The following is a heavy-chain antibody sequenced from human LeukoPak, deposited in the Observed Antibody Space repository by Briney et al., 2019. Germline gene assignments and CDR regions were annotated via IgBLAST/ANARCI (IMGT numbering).Heavy chain of an antibody. J-gene: IGHJ3*02. V-gene: IGHV4-4*07. D-gene: IGHD1-26*01. Sequence: PSETLSLTCTVSGGSISSYYWSWIRQPAGKGLEWIGRIYPSGSTNYNPSLKSRVTMSVDTSKNQFSLKLSSVTAADTAVYYCARVVGAITLGAFDIWGQGTVVAVSS. CDR3: ARVVGAITLGAFDI. CDR1: GGSISSYY. CDR2: IYPSGST.